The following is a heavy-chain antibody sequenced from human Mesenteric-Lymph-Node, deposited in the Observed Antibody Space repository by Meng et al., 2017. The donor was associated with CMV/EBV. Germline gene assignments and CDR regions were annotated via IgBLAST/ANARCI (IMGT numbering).Heavy chain of an antibody. CDR1: GFTFSRFA. Sequence: GESLKISCAASGFTFSRFAMHWVRQAPGKGLEWLALRSYDGTNEYYTDSVKGRFTISRDNSQNTLYLQMSSLRPEDTAVYYCVRDYDTSGYYSYFDYWGRERWSPSPQ. J-gene: IGHJ4*02. CDR3: VRDYDTSGYYSYFDY. CDR2: RSYDGTNE. D-gene: IGHD3-22*01. V-gene: IGHV3-30-3*01.